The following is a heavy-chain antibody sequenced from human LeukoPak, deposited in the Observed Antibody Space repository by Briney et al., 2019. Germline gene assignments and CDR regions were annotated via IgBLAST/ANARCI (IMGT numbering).Heavy chain of an antibody. D-gene: IGHD2-2*03. J-gene: IGHJ4*02. V-gene: IGHV3-53*01. Sequence: GGSLRLSCAASGFTVSSNYMSWVRQAPGKGLEWVSVIYSGGSTYYADSVKGRFTISRDNSKNTLYLQMNSLRAEDTAVYFCAKVTVGSSLDMNFDYWGQGTLVTVSS. CDR2: IYSGGST. CDR3: AKVTVGSSLDMNFDY. CDR1: GFTVSSNY.